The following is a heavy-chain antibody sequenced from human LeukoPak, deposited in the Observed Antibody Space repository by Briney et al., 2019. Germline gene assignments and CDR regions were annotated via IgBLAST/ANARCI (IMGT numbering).Heavy chain of an antibody. J-gene: IGHJ4*02. CDR3: ASQSFGELAY. CDR2: IKQDGSEK. Sequence: GGSLRLSCAASGFTFSGYWMSWVRQAPGKGLEWVANIKQDGSEKYYVDSVKGRFTISRGNAKNSLYLQMNSLRAEDTAVYYCASQSFGELAYWGQGTLVTVSS. D-gene: IGHD3-10*01. V-gene: IGHV3-7*01. CDR1: GFTFSGYW.